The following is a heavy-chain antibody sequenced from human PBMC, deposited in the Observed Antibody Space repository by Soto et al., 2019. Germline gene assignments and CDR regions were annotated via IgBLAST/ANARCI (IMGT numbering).Heavy chain of an antibody. CDR2: ISGSGGST. CDR1: GFTFSSYA. J-gene: IGHJ4*02. V-gene: IGHV3-23*01. D-gene: IGHD3-22*01. Sequence: GGFLRLSCAASGFTFSSYAMSWVRQAPGKGLEWVSAISGSGGSTYYADSVKGRFTISRDNSKNTLYLQMNSLRAEDTAVYYCAKWASHYYDSSGSYSPPYWGQGTLVTVSS. CDR3: AKWASHYYDSSGSYSPPY.